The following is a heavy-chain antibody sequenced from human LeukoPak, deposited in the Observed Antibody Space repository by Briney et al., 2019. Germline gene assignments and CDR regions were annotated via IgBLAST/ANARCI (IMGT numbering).Heavy chain of an antibody. J-gene: IGHJ6*02. V-gene: IGHV3-23*01. D-gene: IGHD4-17*01. CDR2: ISGSGGST. CDR3: AKRDDYGDYGYYYYGMDV. CDR1: GFTFSSYA. Sequence: PGGSLRLSCAASGFTFSSYAMSWVRQAPGKGLEWVSAISGSGGSTYYADSVKGRFTISRDNSKNTLYLQMNSLRAEDTAVYYCAKRDDYGDYGYYYYGMDVWGQGTTVTVSS.